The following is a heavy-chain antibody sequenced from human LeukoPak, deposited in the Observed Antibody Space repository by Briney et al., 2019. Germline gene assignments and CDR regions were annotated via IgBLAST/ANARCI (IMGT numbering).Heavy chain of an antibody. V-gene: IGHV4-30-2*01. CDR1: GGSISSGGYS. D-gene: IGHD4-17*01. CDR2: IYHSGST. Sequence: SETLSLTCAVSGGSISSGGYSWSWIRQPPGKGLEWIGYIYHSGSTYYNPSLKSRVTISVDRSKNQFSLKLSSVTAADTAVYYCARGTSRVNDAFDIWGQGTMVTVSS. CDR3: ARGTSRVNDAFDI. J-gene: IGHJ3*02.